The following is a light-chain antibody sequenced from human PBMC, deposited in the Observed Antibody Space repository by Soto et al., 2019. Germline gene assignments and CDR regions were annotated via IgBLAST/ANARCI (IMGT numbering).Light chain of an antibody. J-gene: IGLJ1*01. CDR2: DVS. CDR3: TSYATGSAYV. CDR1: SSDVGGYNR. Sequence: QSALTQPTSVSGSPGQSVTISCTGTSSDVGGYNRVSWYQQPPGKAPKLLIYDVSDRPSGGSTRFSGSKSGNTASLTISGLQAEDEADYYFTSYATGSAYVFGPGTKVTVL. V-gene: IGLV2-18*02.